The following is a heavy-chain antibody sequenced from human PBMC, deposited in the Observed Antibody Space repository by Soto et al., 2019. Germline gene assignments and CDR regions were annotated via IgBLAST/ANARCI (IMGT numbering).Heavy chain of an antibody. V-gene: IGHV1-69*13. D-gene: IGHD3-22*01. Sequence: SVKVSCKASGGTFSSYAISWVRQAPGQGLEWMGEIIPIFGTANYAQKFQGRVTITADESTSTAYMELSSLRSEDTAVYYCARARKYYYDSSGPGRDYYYGMGVWGQGTTVTVSS. CDR3: ARARKYYYDSSGPGRDYYYGMGV. J-gene: IGHJ6*02. CDR1: GGTFSSYA. CDR2: IIPIFGTA.